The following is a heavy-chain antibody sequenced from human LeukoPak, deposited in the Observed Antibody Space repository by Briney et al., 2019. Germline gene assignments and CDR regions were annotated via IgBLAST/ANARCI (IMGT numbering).Heavy chain of an antibody. J-gene: IGHJ4*02. CDR3: ARGGIVVVPAAILVDEGFDY. Sequence: GGSLRLSCAASGFTFSSYSMNWVRQAPGKGLEWVSYISSSSSTIYYADSVKGRFTISRDNAKNSLYLQMNSLRAEDTAVYYCARGGIVVVPAAILVDEGFDYWGQGTLVTVSS. V-gene: IGHV3-48*01. CDR2: ISSSSSTI. CDR1: GFTFSSYS. D-gene: IGHD2-2*02.